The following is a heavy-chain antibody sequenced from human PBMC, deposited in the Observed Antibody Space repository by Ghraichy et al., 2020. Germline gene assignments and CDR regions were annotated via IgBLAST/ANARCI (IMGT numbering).Heavy chain of an antibody. CDR2: INYSGRT. CDR3: ARRDSNWNYFLGGWFDP. D-gene: IGHD1-7*01. Sequence: SETLSLTCTVSGGSISSSSYYWGWIRQPPGKGLEWIGSINYSGRTYYNPSLKSRVTISVNTSKNQFSLKLSSVTAADTAVYYCARRDSNWNYFLGGWFDPWGQGTLVTVSS. CDR1: GGSISSSSYY. J-gene: IGHJ5*02. V-gene: IGHV4-39*01.